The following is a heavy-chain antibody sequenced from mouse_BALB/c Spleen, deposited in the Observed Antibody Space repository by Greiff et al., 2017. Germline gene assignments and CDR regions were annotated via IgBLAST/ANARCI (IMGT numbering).Heavy chain of an antibody. V-gene: IGHV5-6*01. D-gene: IGHD1-1*01. J-gene: IGHJ4*01. CDR2: ISSGGSYT. CDR1: GFTFSSYG. CDR3: ARPGYYYGSSYAMDY. Sequence: EVQLQESGGDLVKPGGSLKLSCAASGFTFSSYGMSWVRQTPDKRLEWVATISSGGSYTYYPDSVKGRFTISRDNAKNTLYLQMSSLKSEDTAMYYCARPGYYYGSSYAMDYWGQGTSVTVSS.